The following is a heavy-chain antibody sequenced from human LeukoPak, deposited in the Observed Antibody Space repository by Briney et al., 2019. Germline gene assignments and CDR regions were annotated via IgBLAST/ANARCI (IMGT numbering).Heavy chain of an antibody. J-gene: IGHJ4*02. CDR3: AAVVPAVMGYFDY. CDR2: IIPIFGTA. V-gene: IGHV1-69*05. CDR1: GGTFSSYA. Sequence: ASVKVSSKASGGTFSSYALSWVRQATGQGLEWMGGIIPIFGTANYAQKFQGRVTITTDESTSTAYMELSSLRSEDTAVYYCAAVVPAVMGYFDYWGQGTLVTVSS. D-gene: IGHD2-2*01.